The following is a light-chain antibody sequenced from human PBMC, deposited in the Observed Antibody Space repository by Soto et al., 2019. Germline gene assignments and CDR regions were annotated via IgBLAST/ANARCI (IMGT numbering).Light chain of an antibody. CDR3: SSHTITNTRV. V-gene: IGLV2-14*03. CDR2: EVR. Sequence: SALTQPASVSGSPGQSIAISCTGTISVVGTYDYVSWYQQHPNRAPKLMIYEVRNRPSGVSNRFSGSKSVNTATLTISGLQAEDEADYYCSSHTITNTRVFGTGTKVTVL. J-gene: IGLJ1*01. CDR1: ISVVGTYDY.